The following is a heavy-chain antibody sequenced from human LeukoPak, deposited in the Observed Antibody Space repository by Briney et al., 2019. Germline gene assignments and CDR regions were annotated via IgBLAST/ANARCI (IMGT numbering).Heavy chain of an antibody. V-gene: IGHV3-30-3*01. D-gene: IGHD3-16*02. Sequence: GGSLRLSCAASGFTFSSYAMHWVRQAPGKGLEWVAVISYDGSNKYYADSVKGRFTISRDNSKNTLYLQMNSLRAEDTAVYYCARDGKFGGVILYWGQGTLVTVSS. CDR1: GFTFSSYA. J-gene: IGHJ4*02. CDR3: ARDGKFGGVILY. CDR2: ISYDGSNK.